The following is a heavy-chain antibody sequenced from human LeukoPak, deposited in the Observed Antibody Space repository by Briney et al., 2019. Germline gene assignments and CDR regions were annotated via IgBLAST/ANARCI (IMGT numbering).Heavy chain of an antibody. CDR3: ARGPNRYSYGYNWFDP. CDR2: INHSGST. V-gene: IGHV4-39*07. D-gene: IGHD5-18*01. J-gene: IGHJ5*02. Sequence: PSETLSLTCTVSGGSISSSSYYWSWIRQPPGKGLEWIGEINHSGSTNYNPSLKSRVTISVDTSKNQFSLKLSSVTAADTAVYYCARGPNRYSYGYNWFDPWGQGTLVTVSS. CDR1: GGSISSSSYY.